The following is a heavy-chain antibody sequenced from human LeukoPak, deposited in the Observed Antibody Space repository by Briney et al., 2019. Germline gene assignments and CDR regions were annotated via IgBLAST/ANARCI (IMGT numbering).Heavy chain of an antibody. Sequence: GGSLRLSCAASGFTFSSYAMSWVRQAPGKGLEWVSAISGSGGSTYYADSVKGRFTISRDNSKDTLYLQMNSLRAEDTAVYYCAKGLGGYSYGSGGYWGQGTLVTVSS. D-gene: IGHD5-18*01. V-gene: IGHV3-23*01. CDR1: GFTFSSYA. CDR2: ISGSGGST. J-gene: IGHJ4*02. CDR3: AKGLGGYSYGSGGY.